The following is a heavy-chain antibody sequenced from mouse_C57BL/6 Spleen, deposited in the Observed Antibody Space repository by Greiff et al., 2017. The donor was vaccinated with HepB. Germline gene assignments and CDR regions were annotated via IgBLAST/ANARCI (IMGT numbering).Heavy chain of an antibody. CDR2: IHPNSGST. Sequence: QVQLQQPGAELVKPGASVKLSCKASGYTFTSYWMHWVKQRPGQGLEWIGMIHPNSGSTNYNEKFKSKATLTVDKSSSTAYMQLSSLTSEDSAVYSCASSRDYGSSYRYFDVWGTGTTVTVSS. V-gene: IGHV1-64*01. J-gene: IGHJ1*03. D-gene: IGHD1-1*01. CDR1: GYTFTSYW. CDR3: ASSRDYGSSYRYFDV.